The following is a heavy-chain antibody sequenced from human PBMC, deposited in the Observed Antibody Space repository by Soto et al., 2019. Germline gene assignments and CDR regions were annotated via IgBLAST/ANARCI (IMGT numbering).Heavy chain of an antibody. CDR1: GFTFTSSA. D-gene: IGHD1-26*01. J-gene: IGHJ5*02. Sequence: SVKVSCKASGFTFTSSAMQWGRQARGQRLEWIGWIVVGSGNTNYAQKFQERVTITRDMSTSTAYMELSSLRSEDTAVYYCAADRGRVNWFDPWGQGTLVTVSS. CDR2: IVVGSGNT. V-gene: IGHV1-58*02. CDR3: AADRGRVNWFDP.